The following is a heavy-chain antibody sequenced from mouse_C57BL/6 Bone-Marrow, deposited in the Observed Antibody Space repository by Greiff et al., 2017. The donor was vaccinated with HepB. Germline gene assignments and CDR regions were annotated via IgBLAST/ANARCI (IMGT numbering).Heavy chain of an antibody. J-gene: IGHJ2*01. CDR2: ISYDGRN. CDR1: GYSITSGYY. Sequence: EVKLMESGPGLVKPSQSLSLTCSVTGYSITSGYYWNWLRQFPGNKLEWMGYISYDGRNNYNPSRKNRISITRDTSKNQFVLKLNSVTTEDTATYYCANYYFDYWGQGTTLTVSS. V-gene: IGHV3-6*01. CDR3: ANYYFDY.